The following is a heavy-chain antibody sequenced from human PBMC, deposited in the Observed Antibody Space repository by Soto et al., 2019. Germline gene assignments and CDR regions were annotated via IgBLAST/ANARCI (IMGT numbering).Heavy chain of an antibody. CDR1: GGSMIGYY. CDR3: ARVYGSPAYYFDY. CDR2: VYYSGSA. D-gene: IGHD3-10*01. Sequence: SETQSRTSSVSGGSMIGYYWTWIIQAPGKGLEWIGYVYYSGSANYNPSLKSRVTISVDTSKNQFSLNLRSVTAADTAVYFCARVYGSPAYYFDYWGRGTLVTVSS. V-gene: IGHV4-59*01. J-gene: IGHJ4*02.